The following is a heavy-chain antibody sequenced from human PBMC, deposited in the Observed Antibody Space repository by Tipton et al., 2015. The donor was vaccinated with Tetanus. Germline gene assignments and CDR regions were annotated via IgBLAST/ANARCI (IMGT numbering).Heavy chain of an antibody. J-gene: IGHJ3*02. CDR1: GYSFTSYW. V-gene: IGHV5-51*01. Sequence: QLVQSGAEVKKPGESLKISCKGSGYSFTSYWIGWVRQMPGKGLEWMGSIYPGDSDTKYSPSFQGQVTISADKSINTAYLQWSSLKASDTVMYYCAASELVTRGGFRAFDIWGRGTMVTVSS. D-gene: IGHD2-21*02. CDR2: IYPGDSDT. CDR3: AASELVTRGGFRAFDI.